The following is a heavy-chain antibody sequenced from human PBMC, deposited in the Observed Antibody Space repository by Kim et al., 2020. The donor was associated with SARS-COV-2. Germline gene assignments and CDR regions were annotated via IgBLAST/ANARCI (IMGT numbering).Heavy chain of an antibody. CDR1: GFTFSSYG. CDR3: AKDYYDSSGYYYVFYFDY. D-gene: IGHD3-22*01. V-gene: IGHV3-30*18. CDR2: ISYDGSNK. J-gene: IGHJ4*02. Sequence: GGSLRLSCAASGFTFSSYGMHWVRQAPGKGLEWVAVISYDGSNKYYADSVKGRFTISRDNSKNTLYLQMNSLRAEDTAVYYCAKDYYDSSGYYYVFYFDYWGQGTLVTVPS.